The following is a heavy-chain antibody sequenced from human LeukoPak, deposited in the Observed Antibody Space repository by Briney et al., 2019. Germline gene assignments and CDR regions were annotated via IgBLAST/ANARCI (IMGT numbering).Heavy chain of an antibody. V-gene: IGHV3-30-3*02. CDR1: GFTFSTYV. Sequence: GGSLRLSCAASGFTFSTYVIHWVRQAPGKGLEWVAVISYDGSNKYYADSVKGRFTISRDNSKNTVYLQMNSLRAEDTADYYCAKRSTGYYFDSWGQGTLVAVSS. D-gene: IGHD2-2*01. CDR3: AKRSTGYYFDS. CDR2: ISYDGSNK. J-gene: IGHJ4*02.